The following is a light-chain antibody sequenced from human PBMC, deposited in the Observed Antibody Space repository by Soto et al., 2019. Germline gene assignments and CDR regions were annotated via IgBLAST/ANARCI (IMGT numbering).Light chain of an antibody. CDR3: QQYESTPPT. CDR2: WAS. J-gene: IGKJ2*01. CDR1: QSVLYSSNNKNY. Sequence: DIVMTQSPDSLAVSLGERATINCKSSQSVLYSSNNKNYLAWYQQRPGQPPKLLIYWASTRESGVPDRFSGSGSGTECALTITSLQAEEGAVYYCQQYESTPPTFGQGTKLEIK. V-gene: IGKV4-1*01.